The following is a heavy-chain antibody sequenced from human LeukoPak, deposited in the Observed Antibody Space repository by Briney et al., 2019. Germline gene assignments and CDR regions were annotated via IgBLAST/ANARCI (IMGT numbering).Heavy chain of an antibody. CDR1: GYSIISGYY. CDR3: ASLKAFSHCSSTSCYATDYYYYMDV. CDR2: IYHSGST. D-gene: IGHD2-2*01. V-gene: IGHV4-38-2*01. J-gene: IGHJ6*03. Sequence: SETLSLTCAVSGYSIISGYYWYWIRQPPGKGLERIGSIYHSGSTYYNPSLKSRVTISVDTSKNQFSLKLSSVTAADTAVYYCASLKAFSHCSSTSCYATDYYYYMDVWGKGTTVTVSS.